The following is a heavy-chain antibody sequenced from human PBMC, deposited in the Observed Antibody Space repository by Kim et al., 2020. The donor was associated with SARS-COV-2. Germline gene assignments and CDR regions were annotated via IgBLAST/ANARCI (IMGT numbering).Heavy chain of an antibody. CDR2: ISYDGSNK. V-gene: IGHV3-33*05. Sequence: GGSLRLSCAASGFTFSSYGMHWVRQAPGKGLEWVAVISYDGSNKYYADSVKGRFTISRDNSKNTLYLQMNSLRAEDTAVYYCARDYVWGSYRFPHDYWGQGTLVTVSP. CDR3: ARDYVWGSYRFPHDY. D-gene: IGHD3-16*02. CDR1: GFTFSSYG. J-gene: IGHJ4*02.